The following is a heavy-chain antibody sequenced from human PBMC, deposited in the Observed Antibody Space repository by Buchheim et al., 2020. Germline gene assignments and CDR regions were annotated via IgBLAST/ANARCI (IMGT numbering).Heavy chain of an antibody. D-gene: IGHD5-24*01. CDR1: GYSFTSYW. Sequence: EVQLVQSGAEVKKPGESLRISCKGSGYSFTSYWISWVRQMPGKGLEWMGRIDPSDSYTNYSPSFQGHVTISADKSISPAYLQWSSLKASDTAMYYCARHAATSRYYYYYGMDVWGQGTT. V-gene: IGHV5-10-1*03. J-gene: IGHJ6*02. CDR3: ARHAATSRYYYYYGMDV. CDR2: IDPSDSYT.